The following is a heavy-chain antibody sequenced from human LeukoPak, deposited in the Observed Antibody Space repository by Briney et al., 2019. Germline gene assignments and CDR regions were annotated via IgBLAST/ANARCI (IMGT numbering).Heavy chain of an antibody. Sequence: GGSLRLSCAASGFTFSSYSMNWVRQAPGKGLEWVSSISSSSSYIYYADSVKGRFTISRDNAKNSLYLQMNSLRAEDTAVYYCAREINVAMVTRNFDYWGQGTLVTVSS. J-gene: IGHJ4*02. V-gene: IGHV3-21*01. CDR2: ISSSSSYI. D-gene: IGHD5-18*01. CDR1: GFTFSSYS. CDR3: AREINVAMVTRNFDY.